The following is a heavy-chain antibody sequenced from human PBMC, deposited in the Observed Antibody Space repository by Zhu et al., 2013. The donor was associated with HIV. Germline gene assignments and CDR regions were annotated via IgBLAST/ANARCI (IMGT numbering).Heavy chain of an antibody. CDR2: IDPNNNNI. Sequence: LVQSGAEVKKPGASVKISCKASGYTFNNFYLHWVRQAPGQGLEWLGVIDPNNNNINYAQKFRGRVTLTKDTSTSTVYMEVTSLTSEDTALYYCARDRPXNWFDPWGQGNPGHRLL. CDR3: ARDRPXNWFDP. V-gene: IGHV1-46*02. J-gene: IGHJ5*02. CDR1: GYTFNNFY.